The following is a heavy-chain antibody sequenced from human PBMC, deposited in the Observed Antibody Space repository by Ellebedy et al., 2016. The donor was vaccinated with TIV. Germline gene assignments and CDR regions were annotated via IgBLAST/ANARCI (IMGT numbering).Heavy chain of an antibody. CDR1: GYTFRNYG. CDR2: ISGGDGGSQ. J-gene: IGHJ4*02. V-gene: IGHV3-23*01. CDR3: ASSPWIQLWQIDY. Sequence: GESLKISCAASGYTFRNYGMSWVRQAPGKGLEWVSGISGGDGGSQYYRDSVKGRFTISRDSSDNTVSLQMTSLRAEDTALYYCASSPWIQLWQIDYWGQGTLVTVSS. D-gene: IGHD5-18*01.